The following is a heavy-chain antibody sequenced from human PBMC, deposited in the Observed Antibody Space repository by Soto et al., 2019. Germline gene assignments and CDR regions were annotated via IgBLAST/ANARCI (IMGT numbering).Heavy chain of an antibody. V-gene: IGHV1-69*01. CDR2: IIPIFGTA. CDR1: RVAFSKFI. Sequence: QAQLEQSGGEVKKPGSSVKVSCKASRVAFSKFIVTWVRQAPGLGLEWVGGIIPIFGTANYAQKFQGRVTITADESTSTSYMEVNNLRSDDTAVYYCAKVRYSSPMGYYYGMDVWGQGTTVTVSS. J-gene: IGHJ6*02. CDR3: AKVRYSSPMGYYYGMDV. D-gene: IGHD6-19*01.